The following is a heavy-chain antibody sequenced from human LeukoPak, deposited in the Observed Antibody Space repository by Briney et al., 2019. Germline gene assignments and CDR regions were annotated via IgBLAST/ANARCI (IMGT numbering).Heavy chain of an antibody. CDR3: AREVKRIAVAGTGWFDP. V-gene: IGHV1-69*13. CDR2: IIPIFGTA. Sequence: ASVKVSCKASGGTFSSYAISWVRQAPGQGLEWMGGIIPIFGTANYAQKFQGRVAITADESTSTAYMELSSLRSEDTAVYYCAREVKRIAVAGTGWFDPWGQGTLVTVSS. D-gene: IGHD6-19*01. J-gene: IGHJ5*02. CDR1: GGTFSSYA.